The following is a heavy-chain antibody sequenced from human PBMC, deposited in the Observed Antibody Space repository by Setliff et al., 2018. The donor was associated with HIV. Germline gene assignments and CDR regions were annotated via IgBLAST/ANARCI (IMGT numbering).Heavy chain of an antibody. CDR1: GFTFSSYM. V-gene: IGHV3-23*01. J-gene: IGHJ4*02. D-gene: IGHD1-7*01. CDR2: ISDSGGST. CDR3: AREGITGTTLHPY. Sequence: GSLRLSCAASGFTFSSYMMNWVRQAPGKGLEWVSGISDSGGSTYYADSVKGRFTISRDNAKNSLSLQMNSLRVEDTAVYYCAREGITGTTLHPYWGQGTLVTVSS.